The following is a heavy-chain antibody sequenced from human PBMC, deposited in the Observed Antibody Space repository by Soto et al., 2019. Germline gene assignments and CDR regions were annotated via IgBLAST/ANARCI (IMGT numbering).Heavy chain of an antibody. CDR3: ARVGRSSGYPRRGTKYFDY. V-gene: IGHV4-39*07. CDR1: GGSISSSSYY. J-gene: IGHJ4*02. Sequence: SETLSLTCTVSGGSISSSSYYWGWIRQPPGKGLEWIGSIYYSGSTYYNPSLKSRVTISVDTSKNQFSLKLSSVTAADTAVYYCARVGRSSGYPRRGTKYFDYWGQGTLVTVSS. D-gene: IGHD3-22*01. CDR2: IYYSGST.